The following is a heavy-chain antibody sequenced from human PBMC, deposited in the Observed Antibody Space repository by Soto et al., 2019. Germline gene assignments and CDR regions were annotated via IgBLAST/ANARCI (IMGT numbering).Heavy chain of an antibody. CDR3: VKEKMRAFDY. Sequence: QVQLVQSGGGVVQPGRSLRLSCAASGFSFNPYAMHWVRQAPGKGLEWVGVILHYGHNQYFADSVQGRFTISRDNANNTLYLQMNSLRPEDTAVYYCVKEKMRAFDYWGQGTLVTVSS. J-gene: IGHJ4*02. CDR1: GFSFNPYA. V-gene: IGHV3-30*18. CDR2: ILHYGHNQ.